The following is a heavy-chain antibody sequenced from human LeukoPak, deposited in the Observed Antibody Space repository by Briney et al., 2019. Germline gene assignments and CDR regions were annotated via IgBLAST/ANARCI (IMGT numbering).Heavy chain of an antibody. CDR3: AKYMGGYNYFDY. CDR2: ISWNSGGI. Sequence: GRSLRLSCAASGFTFDDYAMHWVRQAPGKGLEWVSGISWNSGGIGYADSVKGRFTISRDNAKNSLYLQMNSLRAEDTALYYCAKYMGGYNYFDYWGQGTLVTVSS. D-gene: IGHD5-12*01. J-gene: IGHJ4*02. V-gene: IGHV3-9*01. CDR1: GFTFDDYA.